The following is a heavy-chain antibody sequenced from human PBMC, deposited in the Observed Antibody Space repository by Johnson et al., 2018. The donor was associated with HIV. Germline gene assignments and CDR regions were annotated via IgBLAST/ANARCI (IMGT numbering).Heavy chain of an antibody. V-gene: IGHV3-7*03. D-gene: IGHD1-7*01. CDR3: ARDVVSDGNYPPDAFDI. J-gene: IGHJ3*02. Sequence: QLLESGGGVVQPGGSLRLSCAASGFTFSNYGMHWVRQAPGKGPEWVANINQDGTEKYYVDFVKGRLTISRDNAKNSLFLQVSSLRAEDTAVDYGARDVVSDGNYPPDAFDIWGQGTMVTVSS. CDR1: GFTFSNYG. CDR2: INQDGTEK.